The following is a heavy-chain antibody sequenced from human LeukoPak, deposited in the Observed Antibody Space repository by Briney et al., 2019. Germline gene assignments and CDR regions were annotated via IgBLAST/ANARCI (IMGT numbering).Heavy chain of an antibody. CDR2: ISSGSTTI. CDR3: MDV. J-gene: IGHJ6*03. V-gene: IGHV3-48*01. Sequence: ETLSLTCAVSGVSISHYHWNWFRQPPGKGLEWVSYISSGSTTIDYADPVKGRFTISRDNAKSSVYLQMNSLRAEDTAVYYYMDVWGKGTTVIVSS. CDR1: GVSISHYH.